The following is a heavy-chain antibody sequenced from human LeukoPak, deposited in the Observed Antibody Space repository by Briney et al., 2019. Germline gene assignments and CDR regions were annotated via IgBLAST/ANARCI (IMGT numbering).Heavy chain of an antibody. D-gene: IGHD1-26*01. CDR2: IYYSGSN. CDR3: ARIKVGATFDY. CDR1: GGSISDGGYY. Sequence: TLSLTCTVSGGSISDGGYYWSWVRQHPGKGLEWIGYIYYSGSNYYNPSLESRVTISVDTSKNQFSLKLISVTAADTAVYSCARIKVGATFDYWGQGTLVTVSS. J-gene: IGHJ4*02. V-gene: IGHV4-31*03.